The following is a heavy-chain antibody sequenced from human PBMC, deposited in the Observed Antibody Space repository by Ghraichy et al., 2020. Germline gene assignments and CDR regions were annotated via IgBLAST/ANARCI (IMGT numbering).Heavy chain of an antibody. CDR1: GFTFSSYD. D-gene: IGHD1-7*01. CDR2: IGTAGDP. Sequence: GGSLRLSCAASGFTFSSYDMHWVRQATGKGLEWVSAIGTAGDPYYPGSVKGRFTISRENAKNSLYLQMNSLRAGDTAVYYCARGYAGTTGLWFDPWGQGTLVTVSS. V-gene: IGHV3-13*05. J-gene: IGHJ5*02. CDR3: ARGYAGTTGLWFDP.